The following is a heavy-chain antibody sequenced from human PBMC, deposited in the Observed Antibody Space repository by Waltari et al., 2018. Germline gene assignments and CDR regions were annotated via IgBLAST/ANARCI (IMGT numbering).Heavy chain of an antibody. D-gene: IGHD2-2*01. V-gene: IGHV6-1*01. CDR3: AREGIVVVPAAIATDVDYYYYYGMDV. CDR1: GDSVSSNSAA. Sequence: QVQLQQSGPGLVKPSQTLSLTCAISGDSVSSNSAAWNWSRQSPSRGLEWLGRTYYRSKWYNDYAVSVKSRITINPDTSKNQFSLQLNSVTPEDTAVYYCAREGIVVVPAAIATDVDYYYYYGMDVWDQGP. J-gene: IGHJ6*02. CDR2: TYYRSKWYN.